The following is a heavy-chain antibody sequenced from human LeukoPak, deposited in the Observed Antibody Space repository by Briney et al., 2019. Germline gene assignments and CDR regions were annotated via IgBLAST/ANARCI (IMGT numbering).Heavy chain of an antibody. J-gene: IGHJ4*02. D-gene: IGHD3-9*01. CDR1: GGSFSGYY. V-gene: IGHV4-34*01. Sequence: PSETLSLTCAVFGGSFSGYYWSWIRQPPGKGLEWIGEINHSGSTNYNPSLKSRVTISVDTSKNQFSLKLSSVTAADTAVYYCARKGHYDTLTGFDYWGQGILVTVSS. CDR3: ARKGHYDTLTGFDY. CDR2: INHSGST.